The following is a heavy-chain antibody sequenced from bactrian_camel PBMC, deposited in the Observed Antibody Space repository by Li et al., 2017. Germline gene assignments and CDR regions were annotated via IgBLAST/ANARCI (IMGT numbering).Heavy chain of an antibody. CDR2: ILKDSTA. Sequence: HVQLVESGGGLVQPGGSLTLTCAVSGLRFSDAFMVWVRQAPGKGLEWVSTILKDSTAYYSSSMKGRFTISRDNAKNTVWLQMKSLKSEDTAMYYCLTGRAEWGQGTQVTVS. D-gene: IGHD8*01. J-gene: IGHJ4*01. CDR3: LTGRAE. V-gene: IGHV3S9*01. CDR1: GLRFSDAF.